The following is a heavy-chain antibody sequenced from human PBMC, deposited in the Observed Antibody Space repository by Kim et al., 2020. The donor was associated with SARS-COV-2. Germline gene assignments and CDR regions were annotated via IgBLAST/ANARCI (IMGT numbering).Heavy chain of an antibody. D-gene: IGHD3-10*01. J-gene: IGHJ6*02. CDR3: ARTLVLSGYYGMDV. V-gene: IGHV3-33*01. Sequence: YADSMKARFTISRDNSTNTLYLQMNSLGAEDTAVYYCARTLVLSGYYGMDVWGQGTTVTVSS.